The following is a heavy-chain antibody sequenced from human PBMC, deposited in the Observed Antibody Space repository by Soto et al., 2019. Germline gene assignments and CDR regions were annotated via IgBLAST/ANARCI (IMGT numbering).Heavy chain of an antibody. CDR3: ARGGEVGAGQYYLDDS. Sequence: EVQLVESGGDLVQPGGSLRLSCEASGFTFSSNWMLWVRQGPGKGLVWVSRMNPDGSTRGYADSVKGRFTISRDNARNTVFLQMSSLRAEDTAVYYCARGGEVGAGQYYLDDSWGQGTLVTVSS. D-gene: IGHD2-21*01. CDR2: MNPDGSTR. CDR1: GFTFSSNW. J-gene: IGHJ4*02. V-gene: IGHV3-74*01.